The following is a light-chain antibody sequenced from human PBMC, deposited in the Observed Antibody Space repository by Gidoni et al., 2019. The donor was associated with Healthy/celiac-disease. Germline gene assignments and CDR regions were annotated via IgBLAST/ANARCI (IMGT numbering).Light chain of an antibody. Sequence: SYVLTQPPSVSVAPGQTARITCGGNTIGSKSVQWYQQKTGQAPVLVVYDDSARPSGIPERFSGSNSGNTATLTISRVEAGDESDYYCQVWDSRVVFGGGTKLTVL. J-gene: IGLJ2*01. CDR3: QVWDSRVV. CDR2: DDS. V-gene: IGLV3-21*02. CDR1: TIGSKS.